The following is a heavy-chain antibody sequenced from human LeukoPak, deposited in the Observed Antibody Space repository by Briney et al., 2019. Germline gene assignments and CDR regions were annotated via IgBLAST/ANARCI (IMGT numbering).Heavy chain of an antibody. CDR2: INHSGST. D-gene: IGHD6-19*01. CDR1: GGSFSGYY. Sequence: SETLSLTCAVYGGSFSGYYWSWIRQPPGKGLEWIGEINHSGSTNYNPSLKSRVTISVDTSKNQFSLKLSSVTAADTAVYYCARPHLYSRGWYETQRQYFQHWGQGTLVTVSS. J-gene: IGHJ1*01. V-gene: IGHV4-34*01. CDR3: ARPHLYSRGWYETQRQYFQH.